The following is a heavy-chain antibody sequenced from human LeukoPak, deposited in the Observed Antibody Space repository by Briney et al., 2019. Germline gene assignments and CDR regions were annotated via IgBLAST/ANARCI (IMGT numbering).Heavy chain of an antibody. V-gene: IGHV3-74*01. CDR1: GFTFSSYW. CDR3: AREGYYYDSSGYYDY. D-gene: IGHD3-22*01. J-gene: IGHJ4*02. Sequence: GGSLRLSCAASGFTFSSYWMHWVRQAPGKGLVWVSRINTDGSSTSYADSVKGRFTTSRDNAKNTLYLQMNSLRAEDTAVYYCAREGYYYDSSGYYDYWGQGTLVTVSS. CDR2: INTDGSST.